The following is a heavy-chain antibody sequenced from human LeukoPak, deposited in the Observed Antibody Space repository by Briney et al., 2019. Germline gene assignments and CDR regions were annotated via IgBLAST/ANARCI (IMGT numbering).Heavy chain of an antibody. V-gene: IGHV4-59*01. CDR1: GDSISSYY. J-gene: IGHJ4*02. Sequence: SETLSLTCTVSGDSISSYYWSWIRQPPGKGLEWIGYIYYSGSTNYNPSLKSRVTISVDTSKNQFSLKLSSVTAADTAVYYCARGPLRIRSFDYWGQGTLVTVSS. CDR3: ARGPLRIRSFDY. CDR2: IYYSGST.